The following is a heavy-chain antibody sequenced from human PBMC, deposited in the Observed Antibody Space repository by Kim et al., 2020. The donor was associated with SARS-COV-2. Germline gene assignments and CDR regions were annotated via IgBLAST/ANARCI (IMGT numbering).Heavy chain of an antibody. CDR3: ARALAMVRGVRAFDI. CDR1: GGSFSGYY. D-gene: IGHD3-10*01. V-gene: IGHV4-34*01. J-gene: IGHJ3*02. Sequence: SETLSLTCAVYGGSFSGYYWSWIRQPPGKGLEWIGEINHSGSTNYNPSLKSRVTISVDTSKNQFSLKLSSVTAADTAVYYCARALAMVRGVRAFDIWGQGTMVTVSS. CDR2: INHSGST.